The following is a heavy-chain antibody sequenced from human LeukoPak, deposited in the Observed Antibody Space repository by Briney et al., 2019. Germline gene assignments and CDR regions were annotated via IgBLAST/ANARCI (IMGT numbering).Heavy chain of an antibody. Sequence: PSETLSLTCAVYGGSFSVYYWSWIRQPPGKGLEWIGEINHSGSTNYNPSLKSRVTISVDTSKNQFSLKLSSVTAADTAVYYCARVRVVVAATWQAPDNWFDPWGQGTLVTVSS. CDR3: ARVRVVVAATWQAPDNWFDP. CDR1: GGSFSVYY. J-gene: IGHJ5*02. V-gene: IGHV4-34*01. CDR2: INHSGST. D-gene: IGHD2-15*01.